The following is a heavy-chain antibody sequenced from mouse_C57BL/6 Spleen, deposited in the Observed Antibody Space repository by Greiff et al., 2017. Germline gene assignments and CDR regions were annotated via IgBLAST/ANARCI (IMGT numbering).Heavy chain of an antibody. Sequence: VQLQQSGAELVRPGASVKLSCTASGFNINDDYMHWVKQRPEQGLEWIGWIDPENGDTEYASKFQGKATITADTSSNTAYLQLSSLTSEDTAVYYCTRSYYGNDYAMDYWGQGTSVTVSS. V-gene: IGHV14-4*01. CDR3: TRSYYGNDYAMDY. D-gene: IGHD2-1*01. CDR2: IDPENGDT. J-gene: IGHJ4*01. CDR1: GFNINDDY.